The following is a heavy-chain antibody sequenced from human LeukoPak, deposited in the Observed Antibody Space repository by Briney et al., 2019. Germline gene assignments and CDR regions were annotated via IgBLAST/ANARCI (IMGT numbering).Heavy chain of an antibody. CDR2: SYYSGST. J-gene: IGHJ4*02. D-gene: IGHD6-19*01. V-gene: IGHV4-39*01. Sequence: SETLSLTCAVSGGSISSSSYCWGWIRQPPGKGPEWIGSSYYSGSTYYNPSLKSRVTISVDTSKNQFSLKLSSVTAADTAVYYCARHGEGSGWYRAIDYWGQGTLVTVSS. CDR3: ARHGEGSGWYRAIDY. CDR1: GGSISSSSYC.